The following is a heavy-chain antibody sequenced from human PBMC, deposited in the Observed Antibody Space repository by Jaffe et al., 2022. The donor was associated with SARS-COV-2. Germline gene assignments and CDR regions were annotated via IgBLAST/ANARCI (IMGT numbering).Heavy chain of an antibody. CDR2: ISPDGGTT. CDR1: GFTFSSHW. Sequence: EVQLVESGGALAQSGGSLRLSCAASGFTFSSHWMHWVRQAPGKGLVWVSRISPDGGTTRYADSVKGRFTISRDNSKNTLYLQMNSLRAEDTALYYCARIGGYQPFDSWGQGTLVTVSS. D-gene: IGHD3-22*01. CDR3: ARIGGYQPFDS. J-gene: IGHJ4*02. V-gene: IGHV3-74*01.